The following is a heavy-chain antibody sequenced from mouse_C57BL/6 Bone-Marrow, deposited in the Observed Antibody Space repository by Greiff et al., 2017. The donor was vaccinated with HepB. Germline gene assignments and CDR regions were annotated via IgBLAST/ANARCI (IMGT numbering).Heavy chain of an antibody. J-gene: IGHJ2*01. CDR1: GYTFTSYW. Sequence: QVHVKQPGAELVKPGASVKMSCKASGYTFTSYWITWVKQRPGQGLEWIGDIYPGSGSTNYNEKFKSKATLTVDTSSSTAYMQLSSLTSEDSAVYYCADYYGSSYEGYWGQGTTLTVSS. V-gene: IGHV1-55*01. CDR3: ADYYGSSYEGY. CDR2: IYPGSGST. D-gene: IGHD1-1*01.